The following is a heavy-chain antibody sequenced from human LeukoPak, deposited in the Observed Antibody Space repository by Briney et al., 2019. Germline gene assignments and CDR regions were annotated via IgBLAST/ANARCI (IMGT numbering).Heavy chain of an antibody. CDR1: GYTFTGYY. CDR3: AIAAAPYYYYYMDV. J-gene: IGHJ6*03. D-gene: IGHD6-13*01. V-gene: IGHV1-2*02. CDR2: INPNSGGT. Sequence: ASVKVSCKASGYTFTGYYMHWVRQAPGQGLEWMGWINPNSGGTNYAQKFQSRVTMTRDTSISTAYMELSRLRSDDTAVYYCAIAAAPYYYYYMDVWGKGTTVTISS.